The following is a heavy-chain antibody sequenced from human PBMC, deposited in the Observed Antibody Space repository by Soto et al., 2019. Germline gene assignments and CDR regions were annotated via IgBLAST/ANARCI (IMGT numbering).Heavy chain of an antibody. CDR1: GGTVASSHW. J-gene: IGHJ4*02. CDR3: ARDHSYDSSGYYYMDY. CDR2: IYTSGST. Sequence: PSETLSLTCGVSGGTVASSHWWSWVRQSPGRGLEWIGRIYTSGSTNYNPSLKSRVTMSVDTSKNQFSLKLSSVTAADTGVYYCARDHSYDSSGYYYMDYWGQGTLVTVSS. D-gene: IGHD3-22*01. V-gene: IGHV4-4*02.